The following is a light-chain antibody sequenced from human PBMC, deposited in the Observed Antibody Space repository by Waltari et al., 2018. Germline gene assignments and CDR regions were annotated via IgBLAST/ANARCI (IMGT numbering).Light chain of an antibody. V-gene: IGLV2-23*02. CDR3: YSYAGGRV. Sequence: QSALTQPASVSGSPGQSITISCTGSSSDVGSSNLVSWYLQHPGKAPKLNIYEVTKRPSGVSNRFSGSKAGNTASLTISGLQAEDEADYYCYSYAGGRVFGTGTKVTVL. CDR1: SSDVGSSNL. J-gene: IGLJ1*01. CDR2: EVT.